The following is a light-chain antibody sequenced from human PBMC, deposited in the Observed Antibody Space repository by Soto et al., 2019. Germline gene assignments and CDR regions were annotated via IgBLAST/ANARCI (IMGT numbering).Light chain of an antibody. Sequence: EIVMTQSPATLSVSPGERATLSCRASQSVSSNYLAWYQQKPGQAPRLLIYGASSRATGIPDRFSGSGSGTDFILTISRLEPEDFAVYYCQQYGSSPETFGQGTKVDIK. CDR2: GAS. CDR3: QQYGSSPET. J-gene: IGKJ1*01. CDR1: QSVSSNY. V-gene: IGKV3-20*01.